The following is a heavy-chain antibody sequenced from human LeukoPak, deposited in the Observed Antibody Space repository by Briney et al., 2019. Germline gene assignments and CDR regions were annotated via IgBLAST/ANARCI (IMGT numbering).Heavy chain of an antibody. CDR2: IYYSGST. D-gene: IGHD5-18*01. CDR1: GGSISGSSYY. J-gene: IGHJ4*02. Sequence: PSETLSLTCTVSGGSISGSSYYWGWIRQPPGKGLEWIGSIYYSGSTYYNPSLKSRVTISVDTSKNQFSLNLSSVTAADTAVYYCARGYSLDYWGQGTLVTVSS. V-gene: IGHV4-39*02. CDR3: ARGYSLDY.